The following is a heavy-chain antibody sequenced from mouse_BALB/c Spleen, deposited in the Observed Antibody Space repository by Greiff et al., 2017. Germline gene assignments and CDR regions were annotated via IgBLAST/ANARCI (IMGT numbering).Heavy chain of an antibody. CDR1: GYNFTSYW. Sequence: QVQLQQPGAELVKPGTSVKLSCKASGYNFTSYWINWVKLRPGQGLEWIGDIYPGSGSTNYNEKFKSTATLTVDTSSSTAYMQLSSLASEDSALYDSADYYYGSSYYFDYWGQGTTLTVSS. J-gene: IGHJ2*01. CDR2: IYPGSGST. D-gene: IGHD1-1*01. V-gene: IGHV1-55*01. CDR3: ADYYYGSSYYFDY.